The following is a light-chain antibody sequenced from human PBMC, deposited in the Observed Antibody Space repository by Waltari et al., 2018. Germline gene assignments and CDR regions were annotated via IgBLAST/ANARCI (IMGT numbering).Light chain of an antibody. V-gene: IGKV3-20*01. J-gene: IGKJ1*01. CDR2: GAS. CDR3: QNHERLPAV. CDR1: QSIGRY. Sequence: EIVLPQSPGTLSLSPGERATLSCRASQSIGRYLVCYQQKPGQAPRLLIYGASSRAAGIPDRFSGSGSGTDFSLTISRLEPEDFAVYYCQNHERLPAVFGQGTKVEIK.